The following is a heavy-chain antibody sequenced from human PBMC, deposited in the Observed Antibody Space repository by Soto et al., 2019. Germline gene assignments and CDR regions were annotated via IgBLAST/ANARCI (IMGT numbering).Heavy chain of an antibody. Sequence: ASVKVSCKASGYTFTSYYMHWVRQAPGQGLEWMGIINPSGGSTSYAQKFQGRVTMTRDTSTSTVYMELSSLRAEDTAVYYCARENREDRRKVKTYHDFWSVSAYYGMDVWGQGTTVTVSS. CDR1: GYTFTSYY. D-gene: IGHD3-3*01. V-gene: IGHV1-46*01. J-gene: IGHJ6*02. CDR2: INPSGGST. CDR3: ARENREDRRKVKTYHDFWSVSAYYGMDV.